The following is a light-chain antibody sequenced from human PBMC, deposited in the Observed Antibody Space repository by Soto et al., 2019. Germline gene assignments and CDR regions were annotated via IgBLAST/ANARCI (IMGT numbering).Light chain of an antibody. CDR3: SSYTSSTTPCV. V-gene: IGLV2-14*01. Sequence: QSVLTQPASVSGSPGQSTTISCTGTSSDVGSYNYVSWYQQHPGKAPELMIYDVSNRPSGVSNRFSGSKSGNTASLTISGLQAEDEADYYCSSYTSSTTPCVFGTGTKVTVL. CDR2: DVS. CDR1: SSDVGSYNY. J-gene: IGLJ1*01.